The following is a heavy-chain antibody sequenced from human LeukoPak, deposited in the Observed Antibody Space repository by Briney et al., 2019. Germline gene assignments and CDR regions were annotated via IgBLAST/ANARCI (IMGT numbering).Heavy chain of an antibody. CDR2: IYYSGTT. V-gene: IGHV4-39*01. D-gene: IGHD2/OR15-2a*01. CDR1: GGSISSYY. CDR3: ARHSSRSHPNFDY. Sequence: SETLSLTCTVSGGSISSYYWGWIRQPPGMGLEWIGSIYYSGTTYYNPSLESRVTVSVDTSKNQFSLKLSSVTAADTAVYYCARHSSRSHPNFDYRGQGTLVTVSS. J-gene: IGHJ4*02.